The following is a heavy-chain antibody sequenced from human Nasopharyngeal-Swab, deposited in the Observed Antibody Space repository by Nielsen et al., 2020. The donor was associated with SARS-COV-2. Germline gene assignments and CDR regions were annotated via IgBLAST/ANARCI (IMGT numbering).Heavy chain of an antibody. CDR1: GFTFSSYS. Sequence: GESLKISCAASGFTFSSYSMNWVRQAPGKGLGWVSYISRSSSNIYYADSVKGRFTISRDNAKNSLYLQMNSLRAEDTAVYYCARSNGDYVLDWFDPWGQGTLVTVSS. CDR2: ISRSSSNI. CDR3: ARSNGDYVLDWFDP. J-gene: IGHJ5*02. D-gene: IGHD4-17*01. V-gene: IGHV3-48*04.